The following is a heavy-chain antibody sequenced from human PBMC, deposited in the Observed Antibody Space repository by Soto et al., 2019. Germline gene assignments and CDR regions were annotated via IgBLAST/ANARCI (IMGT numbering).Heavy chain of an antibody. CDR3: ARIRRNSSGSQFDY. Sequence: SGPTMVNPTQTLTLTCTFSGFSLSTSGVGVGWIRQPPGKALEWLALIYWDDDKRYSPSLKSRLTITKDTSKNQVVLTMTNMDPVDTATYYCARIRRNSSGSQFDYWGQGTLVTVSS. CDR1: GFSLSTSGVG. J-gene: IGHJ4*02. CDR2: IYWDDDK. D-gene: IGHD6-19*01. V-gene: IGHV2-5*02.